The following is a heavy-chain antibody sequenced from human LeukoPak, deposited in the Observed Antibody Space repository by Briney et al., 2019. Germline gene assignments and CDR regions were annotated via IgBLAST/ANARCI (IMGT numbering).Heavy chain of an antibody. Sequence: ASVKVSCKASGYTFTSYYMHWVRQAPGQGLEWMGIINPSGGSTSYAQKFQGRVTVTRDTSTSTVYMELSSLRSEDTAVYYCARAVGYCSGGSCYRFYGMDVWGQGTTVTVSS. CDR2: INPSGGST. CDR1: GYTFTSYY. D-gene: IGHD2-15*01. J-gene: IGHJ6*02. CDR3: ARAVGYCSGGSCYRFYGMDV. V-gene: IGHV1-46*01.